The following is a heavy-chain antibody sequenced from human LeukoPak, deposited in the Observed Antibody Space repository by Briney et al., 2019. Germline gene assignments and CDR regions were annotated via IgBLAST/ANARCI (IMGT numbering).Heavy chain of an antibody. J-gene: IGHJ4*02. CDR1: GFTFSDYY. V-gene: IGHV3-11*01. Sequence: GGSLRLSCGASGFTFSDYYMSWIRQAPGKGLEWVSYISSSGSTMYYADSLKGRFTISRDNAKNSLYLQMNSLRAEDTAVYYCAKGEIQLWFDYWGQGTLVTVSS. D-gene: IGHD5-18*01. CDR2: ISSSGSTM. CDR3: AKGEIQLWFDY.